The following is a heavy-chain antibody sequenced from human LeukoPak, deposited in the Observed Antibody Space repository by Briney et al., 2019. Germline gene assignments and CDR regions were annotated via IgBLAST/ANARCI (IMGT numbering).Heavy chain of an antibody. CDR2: ISWNSGSI. CDR3: AKDGSGDYYYYGMDV. CDR1: GFTFDDYA. Sequence: GRSLRLSCAASGFTFDDYAMHWVRQAPGKGLEWVSGISWNSGSIGYADSVKGRFTISRDNAKNSLYLQMNSQRAEDTALYYCAKDGSGDYYYYGMDVWGQGTTVTVSS. D-gene: IGHD2-15*01. J-gene: IGHJ6*02. V-gene: IGHV3-9*01.